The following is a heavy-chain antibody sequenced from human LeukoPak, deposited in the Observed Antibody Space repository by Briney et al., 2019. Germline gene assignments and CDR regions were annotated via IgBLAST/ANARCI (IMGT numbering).Heavy chain of an antibody. CDR3: ARDEGHSSGWQFWDY. D-gene: IGHD6-19*01. V-gene: IGHV4-61*01. CDR1: GGSISSSSYY. Sequence: PSGTLSLTCTVSGGSISSSSYYWGWIRQPPGKGLEWIGYIYYSGSTNYNPSLKSRVTISVDTSKNQFSLKLSSVTAADTAVYYCARDEGHSSGWQFWDYWGQGTLVTVSS. CDR2: IYYSGST. J-gene: IGHJ4*02.